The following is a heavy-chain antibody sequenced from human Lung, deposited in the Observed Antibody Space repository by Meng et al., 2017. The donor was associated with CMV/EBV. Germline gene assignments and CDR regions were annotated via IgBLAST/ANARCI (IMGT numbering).Heavy chain of an antibody. Sequence: QVQWRKSGPALVKPSEARYLTCAVSGDSITNHKWWAWVRQPPGKGLEWIGEIPHRGSSAYNPSLKSRVSMSIDKSKNQFSLKLTSVTAADTAVYHCLRRSGGSVWGQGTLVTVSS. V-gene: IGHV4-4*02. CDR1: GDSITNHKW. J-gene: IGHJ1*01. CDR3: LRRSGGSV. CDR2: IPHRGSS. D-gene: IGHD3-10*01.